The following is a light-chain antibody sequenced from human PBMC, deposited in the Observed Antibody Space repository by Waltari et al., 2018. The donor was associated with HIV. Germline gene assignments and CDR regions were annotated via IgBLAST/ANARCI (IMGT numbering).Light chain of an antibody. V-gene: IGLV2-23*02. CDR2: EVT. J-gene: IGLJ3*02. CDR3: CSYAGTSILV. Sequence: QSALTQPASVSGSPGQSITISCTGTSSAVGSYNLVSCYQQHPGKAPKLMIYEVTKRPSGVSNRFSGSKSGNTASLTISGLQAEDEGDYHCCSYAGTSILVFGGGTKLTVL. CDR1: SSAVGSYNL.